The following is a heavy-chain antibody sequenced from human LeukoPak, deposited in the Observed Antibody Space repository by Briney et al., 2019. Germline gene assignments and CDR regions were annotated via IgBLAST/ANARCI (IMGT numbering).Heavy chain of an antibody. CDR2: IYYSGST. Sequence: SETLSLTCTVSGVSVSSGSYYWSWIRQPPGKGLEWIGYIYYSGSTYYNPSLKSRVTISVDTSKNQFSLKLNSVTAADTAVYYCARDYYGSGSYYNIVKGEHYFDYWGQGTLVTVSS. CDR3: ARDYYGSGSYYNIVKGEHYFDY. V-gene: IGHV4-61*01. CDR1: GVSVSSGSYY. J-gene: IGHJ4*02. D-gene: IGHD3-10*01.